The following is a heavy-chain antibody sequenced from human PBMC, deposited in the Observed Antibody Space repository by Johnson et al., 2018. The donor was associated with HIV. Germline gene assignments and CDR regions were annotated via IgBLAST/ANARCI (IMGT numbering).Heavy chain of an antibody. Sequence: QVQLVESGGGLVKPGGSLRLSCAASGFTFRDYYMSWIRQAPGKGLEWVSSLSSSGSTLYYADSVTGRFTISRENAKNSLYLQMNSLRAGDTAVYYCARDLAVFGSRAFDIWGQGTMVTVSS. D-gene: IGHD3-10*01. J-gene: IGHJ3*02. V-gene: IGHV3-11*04. CDR2: LSSSGSTL. CDR1: GFTFRDYY. CDR3: ARDLAVFGSRAFDI.